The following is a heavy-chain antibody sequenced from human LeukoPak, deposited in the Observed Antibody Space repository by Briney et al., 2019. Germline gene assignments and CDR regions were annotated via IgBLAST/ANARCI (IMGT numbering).Heavy chain of an antibody. J-gene: IGHJ5*02. Sequence: ASVKVSCKASGYTFTSYAISWVRQAPGQGLEWMGWISAYNDNTNYAQKFQGRVTITADESTSTAYMELSSLRSEDTAVYYCASRWFDPWGQGTLVTVSS. V-gene: IGHV1-18*01. CDR2: ISAYNDNT. CDR3: ASRWFDP. CDR1: GYTFTSYA.